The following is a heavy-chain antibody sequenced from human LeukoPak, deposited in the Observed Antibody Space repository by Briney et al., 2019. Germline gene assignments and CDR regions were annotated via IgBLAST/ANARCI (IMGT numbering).Heavy chain of an antibody. D-gene: IGHD1-26*01. V-gene: IGHV3-30*04. CDR2: ISYDGSNK. J-gene: IGHJ5*02. Sequence: GGSLRLSCAASGFTFSSYVMHWVRHAPGKGLEWVAVISYDGSNKYYADSVKGRFTISRDNSKNTLYLQMNSLRAEDTAVYYCAKDYEPLVGVHRWGDWFDTWGQGTLVTVSS. CDR1: GFTFSSYV. CDR3: AKDYEPLVGVHRWGDWFDT.